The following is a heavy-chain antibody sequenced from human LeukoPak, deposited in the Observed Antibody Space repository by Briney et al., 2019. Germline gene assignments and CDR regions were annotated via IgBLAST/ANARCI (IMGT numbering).Heavy chain of an antibody. D-gene: IGHD6-19*01. CDR1: GYTFNNHY. Sequence: ASVKVSCKASGYTFNNHYMYWVRQAPGQGLEWMGVINPSGGSTSYAQKFQGRVTMTRDTSTRTVYMEVNSLRSEGTAVYYCARQGTYSSAIGMGYWGQGTLVTVSS. CDR2: INPSGGST. V-gene: IGHV1-46*02. CDR3: ARQGTYSSAIGMGY. J-gene: IGHJ4*02.